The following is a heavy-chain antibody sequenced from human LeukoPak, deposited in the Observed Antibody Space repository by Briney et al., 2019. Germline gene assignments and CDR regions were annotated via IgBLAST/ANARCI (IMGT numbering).Heavy chain of an antibody. D-gene: IGHD6-13*01. V-gene: IGHV3-7*01. CDR2: IRQDGDTK. CDR1: GFPFNAYW. J-gene: IGHJ4*02. CDR3: ARDYLAEGGFDY. Sequence: GGSLRLSCAASGFPFNAYWMTWVRQAPGKRLEWVANIRQDGDTKYYVDSVKGRFTISRDNSKNTLYLQMNSLRAEDTAVYYCARDYLAEGGFDYWGQGTLVTVSS.